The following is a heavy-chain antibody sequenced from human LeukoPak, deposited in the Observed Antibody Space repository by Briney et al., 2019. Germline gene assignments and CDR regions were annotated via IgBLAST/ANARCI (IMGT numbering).Heavy chain of an antibody. D-gene: IGHD6-19*01. V-gene: IGHV1-2*02. Sequence: GASVKVSCKASGYTFTGYYMHWVRQAPGQGLEWMGWINPNSGGTNYAQKFQGRVTMTRDTSISTAYMELSRLRSDDTAVYYCARYYPPQWLVLDYRGQGTLVTVSS. J-gene: IGHJ4*02. CDR2: INPNSGGT. CDR3: ARYYPPQWLVLDY. CDR1: GYTFTGYY.